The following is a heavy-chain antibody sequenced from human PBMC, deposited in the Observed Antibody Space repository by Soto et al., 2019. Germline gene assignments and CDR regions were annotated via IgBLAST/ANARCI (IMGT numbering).Heavy chain of an antibody. Sequence: GGSLRLSCAASRFTFSSYWMTWVRQAPGKGLEWVANINQDGTEKYYMDSVKGRFTISRDNAKNSLYLQMTSLRAEDTAVYHCAGGNALDVWGQGTTVTVS. V-gene: IGHV3-7*01. CDR3: AGGNALDV. CDR1: RFTFSSYW. J-gene: IGHJ6*02. CDR2: INQDGTEK.